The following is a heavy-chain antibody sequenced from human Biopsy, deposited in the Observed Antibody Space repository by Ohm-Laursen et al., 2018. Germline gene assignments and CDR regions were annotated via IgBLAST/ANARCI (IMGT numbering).Heavy chain of an antibody. CDR3: ARGNEVMVTGPYFFDY. CDR2: IYYSGST. CDR1: GGSISSDY. Sequence: SETLSLTWTVSGGSISSDYWSWIRQTPGKGLEWIGDIYYSGSTKYNPSLKSRVTISVDMSKSQLSLKLTSVTTADTAVYYCARGNEVMVTGPYFFDYWGQGTLVTVSS. J-gene: IGHJ4*02. V-gene: IGHV4-59*01. D-gene: IGHD2-21*02.